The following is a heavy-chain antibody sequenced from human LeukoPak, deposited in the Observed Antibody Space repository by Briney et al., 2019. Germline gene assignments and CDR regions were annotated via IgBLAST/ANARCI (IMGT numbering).Heavy chain of an antibody. J-gene: IGHJ4*02. CDR1: VGSISVRTSY. CDR2: IYYSGNT. V-gene: IGHV4-39*01. Sequence: PLETLSLTCTVSVGSISVRTSYWGWIRQPPGKGLEWIGRIYYSGNTFYNRSLKSRVTISVDTPNNQFSLRLSSVTAADTAVYYCARHGSTDYFDYWGQGTLVTVSS. CDR3: ARHGSTDYFDY. D-gene: IGHD2-2*03.